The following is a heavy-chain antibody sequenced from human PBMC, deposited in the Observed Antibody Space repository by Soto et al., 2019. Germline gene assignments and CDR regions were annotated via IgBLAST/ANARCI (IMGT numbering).Heavy chain of an antibody. CDR2: IIPIFGTA. J-gene: IGHJ6*02. D-gene: IGHD2-15*01. CDR3: ARGDCSGGSCYRPGYYYGMDV. Sequence: SVKVSCKXSGGTFSSYAISWVRQAPGQGLEWMGGIIPIFGTANYAQKFQGRVTITADESTSTAYMELSSLRSEDTAVYYCARGDCSGGSCYRPGYYYGMDVWGQGTTVTVSS. CDR1: GGTFSSYA. V-gene: IGHV1-69*13.